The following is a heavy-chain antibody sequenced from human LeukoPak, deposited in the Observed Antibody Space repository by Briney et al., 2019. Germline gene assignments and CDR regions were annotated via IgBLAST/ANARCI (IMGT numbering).Heavy chain of an antibody. V-gene: IGHV3-23*01. Sequence: GSLRLSCAVSGFGVHTFAMSWVRLAPGRGLEWLASITKYDGRVYYADSVRGRFTISRDTSQNELYLQMNSLRADDSAIYFCAKDHSADGWPTFEYWGRGTLVSVSS. CDR1: GFGVHTFA. D-gene: IGHD5-24*01. J-gene: IGHJ4*02. CDR2: ITKYDGRV. CDR3: AKDHSADGWPTFEY.